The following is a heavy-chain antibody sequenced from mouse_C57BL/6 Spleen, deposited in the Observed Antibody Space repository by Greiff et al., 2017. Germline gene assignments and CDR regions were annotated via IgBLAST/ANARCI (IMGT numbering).Heavy chain of an antibody. D-gene: IGHD2-4*01. CDR2: IDPNSGGT. CDR1: GYTFTSYW. J-gene: IGHJ1*03. V-gene: IGHV1-72*01. CDR3: AREGYYDYEGEYFDV. Sequence: QVQLQQPGAELVKPGASVKLSCKASGYTFTSYWMHWVKQRPGRGLEWIGRIDPNSGGTKYNEKFKSKATMTVDKPSSTAYMHLRRLTSEDSAVYYWAREGYYDYEGEYFDVWGTGTTVTVSS.